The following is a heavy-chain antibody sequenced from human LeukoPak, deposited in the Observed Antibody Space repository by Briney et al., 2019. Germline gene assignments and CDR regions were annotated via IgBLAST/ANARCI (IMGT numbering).Heavy chain of an antibody. CDR2: INWNGGKI. J-gene: IGHJ6*02. CDR3: AKDVAGVTPYNGMDV. Sequence: HPGRSLRLSCAASGFKFDDYAMPWVRQVPGKGLEWVSGINWNGGKIGYADSVRGRFTISRDNAKNSLYLQLNSLRAEDTALYYCAKDVAGVTPYNGMDVWGQGTTVTVFS. V-gene: IGHV3-9*01. CDR1: GFKFDDYA. D-gene: IGHD6-19*01.